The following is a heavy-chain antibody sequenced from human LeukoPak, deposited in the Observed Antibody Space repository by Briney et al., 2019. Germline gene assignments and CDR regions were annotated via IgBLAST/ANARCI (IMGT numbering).Heavy chain of an antibody. CDR1: GGSISSGGYY. Sequence: SETLSLTCTVSGGSISSGGYYWSWIRQHPGKGLEWIGYIYYSGSTYYNPSLKGRVTISVDTSKNQFSLRLSSVTAADTAVYYCMGYCSSTSCYVGESNWFDPWGQGTLVTVSS. CDR3: MGYCSSTSCYVGESNWFDP. V-gene: IGHV4-31*03. CDR2: IYYSGST. D-gene: IGHD2-2*01. J-gene: IGHJ5*02.